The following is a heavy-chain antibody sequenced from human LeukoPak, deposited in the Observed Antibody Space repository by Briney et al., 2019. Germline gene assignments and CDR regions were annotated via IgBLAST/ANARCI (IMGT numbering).Heavy chain of an antibody. CDR1: GGSISGSDYY. V-gene: IGHV4-30-4*01. D-gene: IGHD4-23*01. Sequence: NPSETLSLTCSVSGGSISGSDYYWSWIRQPPGKGLEWIGYIYYSGSTYYNPSLKSRVTISVDTSKNQFSLKLSSVTAADTAVYYCARDRYGGFDYWGQGTLVTVFS. J-gene: IGHJ4*02. CDR3: ARDRYGGFDY. CDR2: IYYSGST.